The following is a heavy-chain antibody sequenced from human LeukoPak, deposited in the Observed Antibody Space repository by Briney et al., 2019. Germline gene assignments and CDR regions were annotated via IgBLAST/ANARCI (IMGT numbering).Heavy chain of an antibody. D-gene: IGHD3-3*01. CDR1: GYTFTSYD. J-gene: IGHJ4*02. Sequence: ASVKVSCKASGYTFTSYDINWVRQATGQGLEWMGWMNPNSGNTGYAQKFQGRVTMTRNTSISTAYMELSSLRSEDTALYYCARGPPLFGVVIFFDYWGQGTLVTVSS. CDR3: ARGPPLFGVVIFFDY. CDR2: MNPNSGNT. V-gene: IGHV1-8*01.